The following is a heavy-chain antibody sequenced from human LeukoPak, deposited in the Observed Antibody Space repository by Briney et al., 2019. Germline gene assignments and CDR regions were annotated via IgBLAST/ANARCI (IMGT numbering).Heavy chain of an antibody. Sequence: ASVKVSCKASGYTFTDYSMHWVRQAPGQGLEWMGWINPNSGGTNYAQKFQGRVTMTRGTSISTAYMELSGLRSDDTAVFYCARNTYYYDNSAGTFDFWGQGTLVTVSS. CDR3: ARNTYYYDNSAGTFDF. V-gene: IGHV1-2*02. CDR2: INPNSGGT. D-gene: IGHD3-22*01. CDR1: GYTFTDYS. J-gene: IGHJ4*02.